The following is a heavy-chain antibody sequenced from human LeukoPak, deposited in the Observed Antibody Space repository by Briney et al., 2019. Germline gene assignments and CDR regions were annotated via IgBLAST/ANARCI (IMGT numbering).Heavy chain of an antibody. V-gene: IGHV4-59*01. CDR1: GGSISSYY. CDR3: ARGKYFDWLLGWFDP. J-gene: IGHJ5*02. D-gene: IGHD3-9*01. Sequence: PSETLSLTCTVSGGSISSYYWSWIRQPPGKGLEWIGYIYYSGSTNYNPSLKSRVTISVDTSKNQFSLKLSPVTAADTAVYYCARGKYFDWLLGWFDPWGQGTLVTVSS. CDR2: IYYSGST.